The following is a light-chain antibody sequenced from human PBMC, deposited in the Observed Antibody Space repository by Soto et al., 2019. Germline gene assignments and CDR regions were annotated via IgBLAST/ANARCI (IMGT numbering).Light chain of an antibody. V-gene: IGKV1-5*03. CDR3: QQYNNYSYT. Sequence: DLQLTQSPSTLSASVGDRVTITCRASQSISSWLAWYQQKPGKAPKLLIYKASSLESGVPSRFSGSGSGTEFTLTISSLHPDDFATYYCQQYNNYSYTFGQGT. J-gene: IGKJ2*01. CDR1: QSISSW. CDR2: KAS.